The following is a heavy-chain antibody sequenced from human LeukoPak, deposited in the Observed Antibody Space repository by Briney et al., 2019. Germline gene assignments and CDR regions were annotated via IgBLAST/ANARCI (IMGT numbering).Heavy chain of an antibody. Sequence: AETLSLTCTVSGYSISSGYYSGWIRQPPGKGLEWIGSIYHSGRTFYNPSLKSRVTISVDTSKNQFSLKLTSVTAADTAVYYCARGFWSRYYDYWGQGTLVTVSS. V-gene: IGHV4-38-2*02. J-gene: IGHJ4*02. CDR2: IYHSGRT. D-gene: IGHD2-8*02. CDR3: ARGFWSRYYDY. CDR1: GYSISSGYY.